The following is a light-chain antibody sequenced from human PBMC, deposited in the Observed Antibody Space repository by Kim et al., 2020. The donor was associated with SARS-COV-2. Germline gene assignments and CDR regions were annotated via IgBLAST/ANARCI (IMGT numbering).Light chain of an antibody. J-gene: IGKJ4*01. Sequence: SLSPGERATHAGRASQRVSRSCARYQQKPGQAPRLLIYDASKRATGIPARFSGSGSGTDFTLTISSLEPEDFAVYYCQQRSNWPLTFGGGTKLEI. CDR2: DAS. CDR3: QQRSNWPLT. CDR1: QRVSRS. V-gene: IGKV3-11*01.